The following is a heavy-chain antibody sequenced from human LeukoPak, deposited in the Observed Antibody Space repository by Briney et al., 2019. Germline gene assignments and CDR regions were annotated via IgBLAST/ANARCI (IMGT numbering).Heavy chain of an antibody. V-gene: IGHV4-39*07. J-gene: IGHJ3*02. CDR3: ARCRIAVAGTFDI. CDR2: IYYSGST. CDR1: GGSISSSSYY. Sequence: SETLSLTCTVSGGSISSSSYYWGWIRQPPGKGLEWIGSIYYSGSTYYNPSLKSRVTISVDTSKNQFSLKLSSVTAADTAVYYCARCRIAVAGTFDIWGQGTMVTVSS. D-gene: IGHD6-19*01.